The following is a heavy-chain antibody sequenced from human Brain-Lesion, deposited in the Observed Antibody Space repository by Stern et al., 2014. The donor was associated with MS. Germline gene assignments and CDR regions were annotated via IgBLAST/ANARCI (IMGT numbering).Heavy chain of an antibody. CDR2: INPNTGGT. D-gene: IGHD3-3*01. Sequence: QAQLVQSGAEVKKPGASVKVSCKTSGYIFTGYYIHWVRQAPGQGLEWMAWINPNTGGTKYAQKVQGRVTMSRDTSISTAYVELSSLTYDDTAVYYCARDQRGITIFGVVTDYYYLGMDVWGQGTTVTVSS. CDR3: ARDQRGITIFGVVTDYYYLGMDV. V-gene: IGHV1-2*02. CDR1: GYIFTGYY. J-gene: IGHJ6*02.